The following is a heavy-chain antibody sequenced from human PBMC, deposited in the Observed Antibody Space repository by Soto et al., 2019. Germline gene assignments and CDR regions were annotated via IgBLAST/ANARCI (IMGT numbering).Heavy chain of an antibody. CDR1: GGSISSGGYY. V-gene: IGHV4-31*03. CDR3: ARDRRGNYYSYGMDV. Sequence: QVQLQESGPGLVKPSQTLYLTCTVSGGSISSGGYYWSWIRQPPGKGLEWIGYIYYSGRTYYNPSLKSRVTISVDTSKNQFSLKLSSVTAADTAVYYCARDRRGNYYSYGMDVWGQGTTVTVSS. J-gene: IGHJ6*02. CDR2: IYYSGRT. D-gene: IGHD5-12*01.